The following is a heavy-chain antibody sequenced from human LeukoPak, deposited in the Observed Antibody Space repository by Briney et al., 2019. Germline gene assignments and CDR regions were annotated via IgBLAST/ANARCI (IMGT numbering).Heavy chain of an antibody. D-gene: IGHD5-18*01. CDR3: ARQCGHSGYSYGSSFDY. J-gene: IGHJ4*02. CDR2: IYPGDSDT. V-gene: IGHV5-51*01. CDR1: GYSFTSYW. Sequence: PGESLKISCKGSGYSFTSYWIGWVRQMPGKGLEWMGIIYPGDSDTRYSPSFQGQVTISADKSISTAYLQWSSLKASDTAMYYCARQCGHSGYSYGSSFDYWGQGTLVTVSS.